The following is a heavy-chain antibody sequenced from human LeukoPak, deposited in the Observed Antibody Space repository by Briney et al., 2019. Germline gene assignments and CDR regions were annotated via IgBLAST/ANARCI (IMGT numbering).Heavy chain of an antibody. CDR2: INHSGST. CDR3: ARAVAVAGMGVDY. D-gene: IGHD6-19*01. J-gene: IGHJ4*02. Sequence: PSETLSLTCAVYGGSFSGYYWSWIRQPPGKGLEWLGEINHSGSTNYNPSLKSRVTISVDTSKNQFSLKLSSVTAADTAVYYCARAVAVAGMGVDYWGQGTLVTVSS. V-gene: IGHV4-34*01. CDR1: GGSFSGYY.